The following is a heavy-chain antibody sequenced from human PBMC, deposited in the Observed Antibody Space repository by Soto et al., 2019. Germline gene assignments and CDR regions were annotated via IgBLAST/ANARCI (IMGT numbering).Heavy chain of an antibody. V-gene: IGHV3-74*03. Sequence: PGGSLILSCAASGFTFGDYWMHWVRQPPGKGPEWVSRMTGDGRTTQYADSVKGRFTASRDNAKSTLYLQMNSLRAEDTAVYYCATAEVDYWGPGTLVTVSS. CDR3: ATAEVDY. CDR1: GFTFGDYW. CDR2: MTGDGRTT. J-gene: IGHJ4*02.